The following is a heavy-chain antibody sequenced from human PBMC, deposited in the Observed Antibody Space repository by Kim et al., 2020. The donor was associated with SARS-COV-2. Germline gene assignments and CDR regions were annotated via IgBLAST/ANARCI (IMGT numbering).Heavy chain of an antibody. Sequence: YADPVKGRFPIARDNAKNSLYLQMNSLRTEDTAVYYCARDGSGSYKPFDYWGQGTLVTVSS. J-gene: IGHJ4*02. D-gene: IGHD1-26*01. CDR3: ARDGSGSYKPFDY. V-gene: IGHV3-21*01.